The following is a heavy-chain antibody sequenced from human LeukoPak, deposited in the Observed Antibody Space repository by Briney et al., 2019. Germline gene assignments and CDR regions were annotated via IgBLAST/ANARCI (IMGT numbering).Heavy chain of an antibody. Sequence: SVKVSCKASGGTFSSYAISWVRQAPGQGLEWMGGIIPIFGTANYAQKFQGRVTITADESTSTAYMELSSLRSEDTAVYYCARGLGIAVAGTSGYWGQGTLVTVSS. CDR1: GGTFSSYA. CDR3: ARGLGIAVAGTSGY. D-gene: IGHD6-19*01. V-gene: IGHV1-69*13. CDR2: IIPIFGTA. J-gene: IGHJ4*02.